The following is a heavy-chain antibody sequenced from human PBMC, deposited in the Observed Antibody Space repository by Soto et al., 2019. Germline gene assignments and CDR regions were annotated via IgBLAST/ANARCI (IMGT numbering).Heavy chain of an antibody. CDR2: IYYSGST. V-gene: IGHV4-39*01. CDR3: ARHEYYGSGFGELNSYWFDP. D-gene: IGHD3-10*01. Sequence: QLQLQESGPGLVKPSETLSLTCTVSGGSISSSSYYWGWIRQPPGKGLEWIGSIYYSGSTYYNPSLKSRVTISVDTSKNQFSLKLSSVTAADTAVYYCARHEYYGSGFGELNSYWFDPWGQGTLVTVSS. J-gene: IGHJ5*02. CDR1: GGSISSSSYY.